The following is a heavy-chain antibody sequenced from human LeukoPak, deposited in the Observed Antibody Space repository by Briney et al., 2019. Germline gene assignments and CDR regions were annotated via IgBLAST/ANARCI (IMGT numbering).Heavy chain of an antibody. J-gene: IGHJ4*02. CDR3: ARGKRRFDY. CDR1: GFNFSDYY. Sequence: GGSLRLSCAASGFNFSDYYMSWIRQAPGEGLEWVSYISSSGFSTYYAGSVKGRFTISRDNARNSLYLQMNSLAPEDTALYYCARGKRRFDYWGQGTLVSVSS. CDR2: ISSSGFST. V-gene: IGHV3-11*01.